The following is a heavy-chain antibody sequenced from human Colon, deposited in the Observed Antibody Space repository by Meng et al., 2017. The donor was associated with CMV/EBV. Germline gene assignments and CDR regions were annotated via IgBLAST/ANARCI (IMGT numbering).Heavy chain of an antibody. CDR3: VRSSGWSLIDY. D-gene: IGHD6-19*01. Sequence: VLLMQSGAGVKEPWAPVKVPCKPSGYTFSDYYMHWGRQGPGQGLEWMGWIRSDGSATNYAQKFRGRVTMTRDASVSTAYMELSGLTSDDTAVYFCVRSSGWSLIDYWGPGALVTVSS. CDR2: IRSDGSAT. V-gene: IGHV1-2*02. J-gene: IGHJ4*02. CDR1: GYTFSDYY.